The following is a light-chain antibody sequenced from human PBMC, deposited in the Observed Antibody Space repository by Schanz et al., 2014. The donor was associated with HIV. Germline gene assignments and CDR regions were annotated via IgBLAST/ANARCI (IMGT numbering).Light chain of an antibody. CDR3: SSYTSSSTLV. CDR1: GTDIGDDNY. CDR2: DVN. V-gene: IGLV2-14*03. Sequence: QSALAQPASMSASPGQSITISCVGSGTDIGDDNYVSWYQHHPGTAPKLLIFDVNIRPSGVSDRFAGSKSGNTASLSISGLQPEDEADYYCSSYTSSSTLVFGGGTKPTVL. J-gene: IGLJ2*01.